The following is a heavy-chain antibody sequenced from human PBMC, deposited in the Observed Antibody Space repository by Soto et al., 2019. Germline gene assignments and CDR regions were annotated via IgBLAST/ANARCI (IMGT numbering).Heavy chain of an antibody. CDR2: ISSDGTNR. CDR1: GFTFNTHA. J-gene: IGHJ1*01. CDR3: AREPNWD. D-gene: IGHD1-1*01. Sequence: QVQLVESGGGVVQPGGSLRLACAASGFTFNTHAMHWLRQAPGKGPEWVAVISSDGTNRYHAESVRGRFTISRDNSKNTVYLHMSQLSIDDTAVFYCAREPNWDWGQGTVVTVAS. V-gene: IGHV3-30-3*01.